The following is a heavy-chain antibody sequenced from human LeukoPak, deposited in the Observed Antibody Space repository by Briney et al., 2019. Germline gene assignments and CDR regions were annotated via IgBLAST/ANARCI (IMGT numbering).Heavy chain of an antibody. CDR3: ARLNRRDGYNFDY. Sequence: SETLSLTCAVYGGSFSGYYWSWIRQPPGKGLEWIGEINHSGSTNYNPSLKSRVTISVDTSKNQFSLNLSSVTAPDTALYYCARLNRRDGYNFDYWGQGTLVTVSS. CDR2: INHSGST. J-gene: IGHJ4*02. CDR1: GGSFSGYY. V-gene: IGHV4-34*01. D-gene: IGHD5-24*01.